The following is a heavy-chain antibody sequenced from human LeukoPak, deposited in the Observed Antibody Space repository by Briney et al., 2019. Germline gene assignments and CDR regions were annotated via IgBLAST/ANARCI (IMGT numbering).Heavy chain of an antibody. Sequence: ASVKVSCKASGCTFTASYIYWVRQAAGQGLEWMGWINPNSGDTNYAQKFQGRVTMTRDTSISTAYMELSRLRSDDTAVYYCARAREQWLPLLFDYWGQGTLVTVSS. CDR2: INPNSGDT. CDR1: GCTFTASY. V-gene: IGHV1-2*02. J-gene: IGHJ4*02. D-gene: IGHD6-19*01. CDR3: ARAREQWLPLLFDY.